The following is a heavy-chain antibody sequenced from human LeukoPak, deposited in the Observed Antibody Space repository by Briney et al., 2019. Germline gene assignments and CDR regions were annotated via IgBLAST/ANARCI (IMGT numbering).Heavy chain of an antibody. Sequence: PSETLSLTCAMYGGSLSDYYWTWIRQPPGKGLEWIGYIYYTGATSYNPSLKSRVTISVDTSKKQFSLKLTSVTAADTAVYYCARYGGSGWVIDNWGQGTLVTVSS. CDR1: GGSLSDYY. D-gene: IGHD6-19*01. CDR2: IYYTGAT. J-gene: IGHJ4*02. V-gene: IGHV4-59*08. CDR3: ARYGGSGWVIDN.